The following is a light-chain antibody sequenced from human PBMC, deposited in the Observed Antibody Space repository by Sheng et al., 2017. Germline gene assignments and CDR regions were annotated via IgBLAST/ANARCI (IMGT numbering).Light chain of an antibody. V-gene: IGLV1-40*01. CDR3: QSYDSSLSGYVV. CDR2: DNN. CDR1: SSNIGAGYD. Sequence: QSVLTQPPSVSGAPGQRVTISCTGSSSNIGAGYDVHWYQQLPGTAPKLLIYDNNNRPSGVPDRFSGSKSGTSASLAITGLQAEDEADYYCQSYDSSLSGYVVFGGGTKLTV. J-gene: IGLJ2*01.